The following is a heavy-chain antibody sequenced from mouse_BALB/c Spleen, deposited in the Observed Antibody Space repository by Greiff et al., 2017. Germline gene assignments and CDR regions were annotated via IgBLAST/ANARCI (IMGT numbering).Heavy chain of an antibody. CDR1: GFTFSSYA. V-gene: IGHV5-9-4*01. Sequence: EVKLVESGGGLVKPGGSLKLSCAASGFTFSSYAMSWVRQSPEKRLEWVAEISSGGSYTYYPDTVTGRFTVSRDNAKNTLYLEMSSLRSKDTAMYYCARDGNYYAMDYWGQGTSVTVSS. J-gene: IGHJ4*01. CDR2: ISSGGSYT. D-gene: IGHD2-1*01. CDR3: ARDGNYYAMDY.